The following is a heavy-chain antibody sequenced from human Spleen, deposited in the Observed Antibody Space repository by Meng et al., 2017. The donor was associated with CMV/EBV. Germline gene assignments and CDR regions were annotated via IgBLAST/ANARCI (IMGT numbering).Heavy chain of an antibody. CDR3: AKDAYNWNYGGYYYYGMDV. D-gene: IGHD1-7*01. CDR2: IRYDGSNN. V-gene: IGHV3-30*02. Sequence: GGSLRLSCAASGFTFSSYGMHWVRQAPGKGLEWVTFIRYDGSNNYYADSVKGRCTISRDKSKNTLFLQMNSLRAEDTAVYYCAKDAYNWNYGGYYYYGMDVWGQGTTVTVSS. J-gene: IGHJ6*02. CDR1: GFTFSSYG.